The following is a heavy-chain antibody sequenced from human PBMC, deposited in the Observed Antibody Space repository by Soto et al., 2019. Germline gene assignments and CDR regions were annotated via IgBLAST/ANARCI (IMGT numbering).Heavy chain of an antibody. J-gene: IGHJ3*02. CDR1: GGSISSSSYY. V-gene: IGHV4-39*01. Sequence: PSETLSLTGTVSGGSISSSSYYWGWIRQPPGKGLEWIGSIYYSGSTYYNPSLKSRVTISVDTSKNQFSLKLSSVTAADTAVYYCARQLMITFGGVIADDAFDISGQRPMGTVS. CDR2: IYYSGST. CDR3: ARQLMITFGGVIADDAFDI. D-gene: IGHD3-16*02.